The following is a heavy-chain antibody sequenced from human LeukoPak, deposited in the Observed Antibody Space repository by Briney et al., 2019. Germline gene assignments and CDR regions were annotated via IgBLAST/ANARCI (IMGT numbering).Heavy chain of an antibody. D-gene: IGHD5-24*01. Sequence: GGSLRLSCSASGFAFRNYGMAWVSQAPGKGLDFVSAVNAKGDVTFYADSVEGRFTMSRDNSKNTLYLQMNSLRAEDTAVYYCAKEKGDGLPFDYWGQGTLITVSS. J-gene: IGHJ4*02. V-gene: IGHV3-23*01. CDR1: GFAFRNYG. CDR2: VNAKGDVT. CDR3: AKEKGDGLPFDY.